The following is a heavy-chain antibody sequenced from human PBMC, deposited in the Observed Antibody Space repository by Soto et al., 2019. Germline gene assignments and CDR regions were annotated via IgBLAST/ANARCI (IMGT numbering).Heavy chain of an antibody. D-gene: IGHD6-13*01. Sequence: EVQLLESGGGMVEPRGSLKLSCAASGFSFGTYVMNWVRQAPGKGLEWVSGISGSGGRVYSADSVKGRFTISRDNAKNTLYLQMDSLRAEDTGVYYCTRDPGAYSSTWSFYFDSWGQGTLVTVSS. J-gene: IGHJ4*02. CDR3: TRDPGAYSSTWSFYFDS. CDR2: ISGSGGRV. CDR1: GFSFGTYV. V-gene: IGHV3-23*01.